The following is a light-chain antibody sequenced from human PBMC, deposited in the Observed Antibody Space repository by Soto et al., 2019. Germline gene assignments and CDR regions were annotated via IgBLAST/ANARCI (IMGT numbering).Light chain of an antibody. CDR1: SSDIGGYNY. J-gene: IGLJ2*01. V-gene: IGLV2-14*03. Sequence: QSVLTQPASVSGSPGHSITISCTGTSSDIGGYNYVSWYQHHPGKAPKLMIYDVTYRPSGVSNRFSGSKAGDTASLTISGLQAEDEADYYCTSYTSSDTLVFGGGTQLTVL. CDR3: TSYTSSDTLV. CDR2: DVT.